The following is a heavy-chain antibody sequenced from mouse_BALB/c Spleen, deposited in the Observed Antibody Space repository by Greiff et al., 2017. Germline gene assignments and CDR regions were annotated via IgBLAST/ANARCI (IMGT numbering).Heavy chain of an antibody. D-gene: IGHD2-4*01. CDR1: GYTFTDYW. CDR2: IDTSDSYT. CDR3: ARSGGSTRITTGAMDY. V-gene: IGHV1-69*01. J-gene: IGHJ4*01. Sequence: QVQLQQPGAELVMPGASVKMSCKASGYTFTDYWMHWVKQRPGQGLEWIGAIDTSDSYTSYNQKFKGKATLTVDESSSTAYMQLSSLTSEDSAVYYCARSGGSTRITTGAMDYWGQGTSVTVSS.